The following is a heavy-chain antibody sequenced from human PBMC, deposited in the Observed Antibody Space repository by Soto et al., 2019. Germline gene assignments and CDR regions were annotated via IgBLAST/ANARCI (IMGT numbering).Heavy chain of an antibody. V-gene: IGHV4-61*01. D-gene: IGHD2-2*01. CDR1: GDAVSSVNFY. CDR3: ARDRVISGATFEY. CDR2: FYHSGRT. J-gene: IGHJ4*02. Sequence: SETLSLTCVVSGDAVSSVNFYWSWIRQPPGKGLEWIGHFYHSGRTKYSPSLKSRVTISADMSKNQFSLKLNSVTAADTAVYYCARDRVISGATFEYLGPGTLVTVSS.